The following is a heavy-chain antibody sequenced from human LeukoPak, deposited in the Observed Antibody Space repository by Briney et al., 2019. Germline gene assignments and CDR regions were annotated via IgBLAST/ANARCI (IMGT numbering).Heavy chain of an antibody. D-gene: IGHD2-2*01. V-gene: IGHV3-33*01. CDR1: GFTFSSYG. CDR2: IWYDGSNK. Sequence: PGRSLRLSCAASGFTFSSYGMHWVRQAPGKGLEWVAAIWYDGSNKYYADSVKGRFTISRDNSKNTLYLQMNSLRAEDTAVYYCARAWCSSTSCYEIDYWGQGTLSPSPQ. J-gene: IGHJ4*02. CDR3: ARAWCSSTSCYEIDY.